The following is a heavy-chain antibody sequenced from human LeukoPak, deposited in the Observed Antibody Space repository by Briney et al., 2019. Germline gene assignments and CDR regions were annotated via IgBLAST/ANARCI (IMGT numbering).Heavy chain of an antibody. D-gene: IGHD3-16*02. CDR1: GFTFSSYS. J-gene: IGHJ4*02. CDR2: ISSSSSTI. Sequence: PGGSLRLSCAASGFTFSSYSMNWVRQAPGKGLEWVSYISSSSSTIYYADSVKGRFTISRDNAKNSLYLQMNSLRAEDTAVYYCARDPPQYYDYVWGSYRWWYFDYWGQGTLVTVSS. CDR3: ARDPPQYYDYVWGSYRWWYFDY. V-gene: IGHV3-48*01.